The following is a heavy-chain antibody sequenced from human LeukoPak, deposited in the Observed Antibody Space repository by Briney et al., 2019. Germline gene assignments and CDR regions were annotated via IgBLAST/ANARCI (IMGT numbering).Heavy chain of an antibody. Sequence: TSETLSLTCTVSGGSISSYYWSWIRQPPGKGLEWIGYIYYSGSTNYNPSLKSRVTISVDTSKNQFSLRLSSVTAADTAVYYCARDFDPYCSSTSCSYAFDIWGQGTMVTVSS. J-gene: IGHJ3*02. CDR1: GGSISSYY. CDR2: IYYSGST. V-gene: IGHV4-59*01. CDR3: ARDFDPYCSSTSCSYAFDI. D-gene: IGHD2-2*01.